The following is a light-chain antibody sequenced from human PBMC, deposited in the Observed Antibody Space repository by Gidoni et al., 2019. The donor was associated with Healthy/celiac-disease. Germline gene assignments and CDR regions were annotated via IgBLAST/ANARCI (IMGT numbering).Light chain of an antibody. J-gene: IGLJ2*01. V-gene: IGLV1-40*01. Sequence: QSVLTQPPSVSGAPGPRVPISCTGSSSNIGAGYDVPWYQQLPGTAPKLLIYGNSNRPSGVPDRFSGSKSGTSASLAITGLQAEDEADYYCQSCDSSLSGVVFGGGTKLTVL. CDR1: SSNIGAGYD. CDR3: QSCDSSLSGVV. CDR2: GNS.